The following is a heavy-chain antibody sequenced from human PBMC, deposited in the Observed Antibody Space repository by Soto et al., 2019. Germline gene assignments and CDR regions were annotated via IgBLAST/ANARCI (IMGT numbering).Heavy chain of an antibody. Sequence: EVQLVQSGAEVKKPGDSLKISCKGSGYRFSDYWIGWVRQTPGKGLEWMGTIYPDNSGTIYSPSFQGQVTLSADESNXTAYLQGSSLKASATAIFYCARFGGAALSHNWFDFWGQGTLVTVSS. D-gene: IGHD3-16*01. J-gene: IGHJ5*01. CDR2: IYPDNSGT. CDR3: ARFGGAALSHNWFDF. V-gene: IGHV5-51*03. CDR1: GYRFSDYW.